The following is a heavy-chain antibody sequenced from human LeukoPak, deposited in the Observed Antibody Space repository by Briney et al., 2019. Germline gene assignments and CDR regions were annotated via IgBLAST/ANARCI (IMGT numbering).Heavy chain of an antibody. V-gene: IGHV1-2*02. CDR2: TNPNSGGT. CDR1: GYTFTGYY. Sequence: ASVKVSCKASGYTFTGYYMHWVRQAPGQGLEWMGWTNPNSGGTNYAQKFQGRVTMTRDTSISTAYMELRSLRSDATAGYYCARGSWLQFRGGDYWGQGTLVTVSS. J-gene: IGHJ4*02. D-gene: IGHD5-24*01. CDR3: ARGSWLQFRGGDY.